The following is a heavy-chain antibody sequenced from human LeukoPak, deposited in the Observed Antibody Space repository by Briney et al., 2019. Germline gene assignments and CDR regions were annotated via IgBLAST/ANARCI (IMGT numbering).Heavy chain of an antibody. CDR2: IRSKANSYAT. CDR1: GFTFSGSA. V-gene: IGHV3-73*01. CDR3: ANYGGGDRIFDY. Sequence: GGSLRLSCAASGFTFSGSAMHWVRQASGKGLEWVGRIRSKANSYATAYAASVKGRFTISRDNSKNTLYLQMNSLRAEDTAVYYCANYGGGDRIFDYWGQGTLVTVSS. D-gene: IGHD2-21*02. J-gene: IGHJ4*02.